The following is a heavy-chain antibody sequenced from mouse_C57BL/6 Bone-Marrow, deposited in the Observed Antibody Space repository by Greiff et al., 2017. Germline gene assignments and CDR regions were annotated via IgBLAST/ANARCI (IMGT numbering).Heavy chain of an antibody. V-gene: IGHV1-42*01. CDR1: GYSFTGYY. CDR3: ARRAIVTTGYFDV. J-gene: IGHJ1*03. CDR2: INPSTGGT. D-gene: IGHD2-5*01. Sequence: VHVKQSGPELVKPGASVKISCKASGYSFTGYYMNWVKQSPEKSLEWIGEINPSTGGTTYNQKFKAKATLTVDKSSSTAYMQLKSLTSEDSAVYYCARRAIVTTGYFDVWGTGTTVTVSS.